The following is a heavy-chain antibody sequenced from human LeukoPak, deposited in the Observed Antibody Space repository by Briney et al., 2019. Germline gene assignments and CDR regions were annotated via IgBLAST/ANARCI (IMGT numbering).Heavy chain of an antibody. CDR3: ARGIPDYGGNWYYFDS. CDR1: GFTFSSYE. CDR2: IISNSGSI. V-gene: IGHV3-48*03. D-gene: IGHD4-23*01. Sequence: QPGGSLRLSCAASGFTFSSYEMNWVRQAPGKGLEWLSYIISNSGSIYYANSVKGRFTISRDNAKNALYLQMNSLRDEDTAVYYCARGIPDYGGNWYYFDSWGQGTLVTVSS. J-gene: IGHJ4*02.